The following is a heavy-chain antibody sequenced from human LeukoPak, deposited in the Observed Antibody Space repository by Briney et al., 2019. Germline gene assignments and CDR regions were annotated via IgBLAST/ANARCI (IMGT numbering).Heavy chain of an antibody. V-gene: IGHV3-30*02. J-gene: IGHJ4*02. CDR3: VKDQAGG. D-gene: IGHD6-19*01. CDR1: GFSFSDYG. CDR2: ILYDGSQK. Sequence: GGSLRLSCEASGFSFSDYGMHWVRQGPGKGLEWVAFILYDGSQKYYADSVKGRFTVSRDNTKNTVYLQMNSLRTEDTAVYYCVKDQAGGWGQGTLVTVSS.